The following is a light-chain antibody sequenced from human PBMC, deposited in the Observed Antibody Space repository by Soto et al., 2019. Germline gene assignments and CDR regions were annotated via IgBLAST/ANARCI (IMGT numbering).Light chain of an antibody. V-gene: IGKV1-39*01. J-gene: IGKJ1*01. CDR2: AAT. CDR1: QTIDTY. CDR3: QQNFNSPRT. Sequence: DIQLTQSPSSLSASVGDRVTITCRASQTIDTYVNWYQHKPGTAPKVLIYAATYLQNGVPSRFSGTGSGADFTLTISSLQPEDFATYYCQQNFNSPRTFGQGTKVDIK.